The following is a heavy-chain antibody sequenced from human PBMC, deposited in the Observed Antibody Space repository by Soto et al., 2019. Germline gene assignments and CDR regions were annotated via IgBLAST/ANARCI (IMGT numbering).Heavy chain of an antibody. Sequence: PSETLSLTCTVSGGSISSYYWSWIRQPPGKGLEWIGNIYYSGSTNYNPSLKSRLTISVDTSKNQFSLKLSSVTAADTAVYYCARTYYDFWSGYWRWFDPWGQGTLVTVSS. CDR1: GGSISSYY. CDR3: ARTYYDFWSGYWRWFDP. CDR2: IYYSGST. D-gene: IGHD3-3*01. V-gene: IGHV4-59*01. J-gene: IGHJ5*02.